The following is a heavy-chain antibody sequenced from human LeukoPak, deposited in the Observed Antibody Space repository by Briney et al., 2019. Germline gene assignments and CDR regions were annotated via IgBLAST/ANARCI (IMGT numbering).Heavy chain of an antibody. CDR2: VSGDSSHI. CDR1: GFTFSNYS. V-gene: IGHV3-21*01. Sequence: IPGGSLRLSCAASGFTFSNYSMNWVRQAPGKGLEWVSSVSGDSSHIYYVDSVEGRFTISRDNAENSLYLQMNGLRTEDTAIYYCARDTYSRWQTDYWGQGTLVTASS. CDR3: ARDTYSRWQTDY. D-gene: IGHD4-23*01. J-gene: IGHJ4*02.